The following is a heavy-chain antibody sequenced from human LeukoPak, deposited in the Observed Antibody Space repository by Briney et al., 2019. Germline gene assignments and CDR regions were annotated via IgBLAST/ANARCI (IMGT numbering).Heavy chain of an antibody. V-gene: IGHV3-74*01. Sequence: GGSLRLSCAASGFTFSSYWMHWVRQAPGQGLVWVSRINSDGSSTSYADSVKGRVTISRDNAKNTLYLQMNSLRADDTAVYYCARALVVTANPFDIWGQGTMVTVSS. CDR1: GFTFSSYW. J-gene: IGHJ3*02. CDR2: INSDGSST. D-gene: IGHD2-21*02. CDR3: ARALVVTANPFDI.